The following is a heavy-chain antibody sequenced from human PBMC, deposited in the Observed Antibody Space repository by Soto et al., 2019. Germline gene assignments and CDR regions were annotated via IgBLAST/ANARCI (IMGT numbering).Heavy chain of an antibody. J-gene: IGHJ4*02. CDR2: ISWNSGSI. CDR3: EKERLGLRSTLPWCGFDY. Sequence: DVQLVESGGGLVQPGRSLRLSCAASGFTFDDYAMHWVRQAPGKGLEWVLGISWNSGSIGYADSVKGRFTISRDNPKNSLCLQMNSLRAEDTALYYCEKERLGLRSTLPWCGFDYRVQGTQPTASS. CDR1: GFTFDDYA. D-gene: IGHD3-16*01. V-gene: IGHV3-9*01.